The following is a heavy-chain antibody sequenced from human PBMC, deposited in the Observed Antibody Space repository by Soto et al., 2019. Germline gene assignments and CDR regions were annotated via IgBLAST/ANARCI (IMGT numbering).Heavy chain of an antibody. V-gene: IGHV1-18*01. CDR1: GYTFTSYG. CDR2: ISAYNGNT. J-gene: IGHJ6*02. CDR3: ARASPQVLRGLDV. D-gene: IGHD3-16*01. Sequence: QVQLVQSGAEVKKPGASVKVSCKASGYTFTSYGISWVRQAPGQGLEWMGWISAYNGNTNYAQKLQGRVTMTPDTSTSKAYMEPRSLRSDDTAVYYCARASPQVLRGLDVWGQGTTVTVSS.